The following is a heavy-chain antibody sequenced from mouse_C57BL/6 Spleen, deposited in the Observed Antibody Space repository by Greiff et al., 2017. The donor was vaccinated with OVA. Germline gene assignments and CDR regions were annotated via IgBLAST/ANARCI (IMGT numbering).Heavy chain of an antibody. CDR1: GYTFTDYY. V-gene: IGHV1-19*01. D-gene: IGHD1-1*01. CDR2: INPYNGGT. CDR3: ARRDNYYGSSYFDY. J-gene: IGHJ2*01. Sequence: VQLQQSGPVLVKPGASVKMSCKASGYTFTDYYMNWVKQSHGKSLEWIGVINPYNGGTSYNQKFKGKATLTVDKSSSTAYMELNSLTSEDSAVYYCARRDNYYGSSYFDYWGQGTTLTVSS.